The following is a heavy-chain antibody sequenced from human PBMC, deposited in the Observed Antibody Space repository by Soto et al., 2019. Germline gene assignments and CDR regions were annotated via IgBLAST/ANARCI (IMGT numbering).Heavy chain of an antibody. CDR1: GGTFSSYG. J-gene: IGHJ6*01. CDR3: AKAFISRKTPLSNYYYGMGV. V-gene: IGHV3-23*01. CDR2: ISGSGGST. Sequence: RVSWAVAGGTFSSYGMHWVRQNKGKSLECVSAISGSGGSTYYADSVKGRFIISRDNSNNTVYLQMNSLRAEDTAVYYCAKAFISRKTPLSNYYYGMGVWGKGTTVPV. D-gene: IGHD3-16*02.